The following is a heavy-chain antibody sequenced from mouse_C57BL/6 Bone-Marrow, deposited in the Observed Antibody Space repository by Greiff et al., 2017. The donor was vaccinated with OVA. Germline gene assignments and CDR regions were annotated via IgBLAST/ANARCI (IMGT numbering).Heavy chain of an antibody. CDR2: ISDGGSYT. J-gene: IGHJ2*01. D-gene: IGHD4-1*01. CDR3: ARRGSGTGDYYFDY. V-gene: IGHV5-4*01. Sequence: EVHLVESGGGLVKPGGSLKLSCAASGFTFSSYAMSWVRQTPEKRLEWVATISDGGSYTYYPDNVKGRFTISRDNAKNNLYLQMSHLKSEDTAMYYCARRGSGTGDYYFDYWGQGTTLTVSS. CDR1: GFTFSSYA.